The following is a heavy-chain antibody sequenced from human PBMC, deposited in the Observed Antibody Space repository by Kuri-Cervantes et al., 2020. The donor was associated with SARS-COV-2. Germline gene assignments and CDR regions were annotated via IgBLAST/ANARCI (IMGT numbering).Heavy chain of an antibody. V-gene: IGHV3-11*04. Sequence: YYWGWIRQPPGKGLEWVSNIGPSGTTKYYADSVKGRFTISRDNSKNTLYLQMNSLRAEDTAVYYCAKGFPNWGPLYYFDYWGQGTLVTVSS. J-gene: IGHJ4*02. CDR2: IGPSGTTK. CDR3: AKGFPNWGPLYYFDY. CDR1: YY. D-gene: IGHD7-27*01.